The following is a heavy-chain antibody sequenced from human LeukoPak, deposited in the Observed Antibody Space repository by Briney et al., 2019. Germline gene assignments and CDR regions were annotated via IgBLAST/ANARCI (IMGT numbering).Heavy chain of an antibody. CDR3: AREGSGWRYYYYYYMHV. J-gene: IGHJ6*03. Sequence: GGSLRLSCAASGFTFSDYYMSWMRQAPGKGLEWGSYISSSGSTIYYADSVKGRFTISRDNAKNSLYLQMNSLRAEDTAVYYCAREGSGWRYYYYYYMHVWGKGTTVTVSS. CDR2: ISSSGSTI. D-gene: IGHD6-19*01. CDR1: GFTFSDYY. V-gene: IGHV3-11*01.